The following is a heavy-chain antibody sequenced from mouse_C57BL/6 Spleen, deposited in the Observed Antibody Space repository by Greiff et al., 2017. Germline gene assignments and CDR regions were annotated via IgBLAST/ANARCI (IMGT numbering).Heavy chain of an antibody. D-gene: IGHD2-5*01. CDR3: ARSNYDGGYFDV. V-gene: IGHV1-69*01. CDR2: IDPSDSYT. J-gene: IGHJ1*03. CDR1: GYTFTSYW. Sequence: QVQLQQPGAELVMPGASVKLSCKASGYTFTSYWMHWVKQRPGQGLEWIGEIDPSDSYTNYNQKFKGKSTLTVDKSSSTAYMQLSSLTSADSAVYYCARSNYDGGYFDVWGTGTTVTVSS.